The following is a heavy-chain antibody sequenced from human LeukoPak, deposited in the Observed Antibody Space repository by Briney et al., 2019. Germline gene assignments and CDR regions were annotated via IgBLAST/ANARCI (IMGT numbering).Heavy chain of an antibody. V-gene: IGHV4-34*01. CDR1: GGSFSGYY. J-gene: IGHJ4*02. CDR2: INHSGST. Sequence: SETLSLTCAVYGGSFSGYYWSWIRQPPGKGLEWIGEINHSGSTNYNPSLKSRVTISVDTSKNQFSLKLSSVTAADTAVYYCARGNRGYSYGPTGTLDYWGQGTLVTVSS. D-gene: IGHD5-18*01. CDR3: ARGNRGYSYGPTGTLDY.